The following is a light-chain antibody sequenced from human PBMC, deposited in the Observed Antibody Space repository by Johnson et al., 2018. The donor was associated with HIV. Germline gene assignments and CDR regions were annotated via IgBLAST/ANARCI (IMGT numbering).Light chain of an antibody. CDR1: SSNIGNNY. CDR3: GTWDSSLRVGF. V-gene: IGLV1-51*01. CDR2: DNN. J-gene: IGLJ1*01. Sequence: QPVLTQPPSVSAGPGQKVTISCSGSSSNIGNNYVSWYQQLPGRAPKLLIYDNNKRPSGIPDRFSGSKSGTSATLGITGLQTGDEADYYCGTWDSSLRVGFFGTGSKVTVL.